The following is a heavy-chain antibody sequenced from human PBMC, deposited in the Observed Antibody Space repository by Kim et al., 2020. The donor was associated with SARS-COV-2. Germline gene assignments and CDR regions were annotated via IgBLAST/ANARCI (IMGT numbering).Heavy chain of an antibody. CDR2: ISWNSGSI. D-gene: IGHD3-10*01. J-gene: IGHJ6*02. V-gene: IGHV3-9*01. CDR3: AKDIINEGMVRGIPFPYYYYYGMDV. Sequence: GGSLRLSCAASGFTFDDYAMHWVRQAPGKGLEWVSGISWNSGSIGYADSVKGRFTISRDNAKNSLYLQMNSLRAEDTALYYCAKDIINEGMVRGIPFPYYYYYGMDVWGQGTTVTVSS. CDR1: GFTFDDYA.